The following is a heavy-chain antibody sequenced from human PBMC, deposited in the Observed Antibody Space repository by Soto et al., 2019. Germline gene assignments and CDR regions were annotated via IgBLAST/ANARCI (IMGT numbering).Heavy chain of an antibody. CDR1: GFTVSNNY. D-gene: IGHD3-16*01. V-gene: IGHV3-66*01. Sequence: EEQLVESGGDLVQPGGSLRLSCAASGFTVSNNYMSWVRQAPGKGLEWVSLIDSGGSTYYADSVKGRFTISRDSSKNTLYLQMNRLRAEDTAMYYCAAYSHKGYWGQGTLVTVAS. J-gene: IGHJ4*02. CDR2: IDSGGST. CDR3: AAYSHKGY.